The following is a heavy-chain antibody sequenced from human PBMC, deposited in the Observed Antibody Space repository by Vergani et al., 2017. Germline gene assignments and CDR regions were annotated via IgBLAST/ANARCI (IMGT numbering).Heavy chain of an antibody. CDR3: TSGIMAAADTGGKNFDY. CDR2: IRSKANNYAT. D-gene: IGHD6-13*01. V-gene: IGHV3-73*02. Sequence: EVQLVESGGGLVQPGGFLKLSCAASGFTFSGSAMHWVRQASGKGLEWVGRIRSKANNYATTYAASVKGRFTISRDDSKNTAYLQMNSLKSEDSAVYFCTSGIMAAADTGGKNFDYWGQGTLVTVSS. CDR1: GFTFSGSA. J-gene: IGHJ4*02.